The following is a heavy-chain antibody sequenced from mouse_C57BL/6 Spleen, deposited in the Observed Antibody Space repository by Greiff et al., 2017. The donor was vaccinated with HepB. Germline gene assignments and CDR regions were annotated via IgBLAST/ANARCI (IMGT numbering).Heavy chain of an antibody. CDR3: ARDDYDGGFAY. Sequence: VQLQQSGAELVKPGASVKLSYTASGFNIKDYYMHWVKQRTEQGLEWIGRIDPEDGETKYAQKFQGKATITADTSSNTAYLQLSSLTSEDTAVYYCARDDYDGGFAYWGQGTLVTVSA. CDR2: IDPEDGET. CDR1: GFNIKDYY. J-gene: IGHJ3*01. V-gene: IGHV14-2*01. D-gene: IGHD2-4*01.